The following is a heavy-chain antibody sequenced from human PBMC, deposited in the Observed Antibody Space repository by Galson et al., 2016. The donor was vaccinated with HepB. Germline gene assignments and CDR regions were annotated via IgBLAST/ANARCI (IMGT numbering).Heavy chain of an antibody. CDR2: INRRGRT. D-gene: IGHD2-15*01. Sequence: SETLSLTCGVFDGSLSDYSWSWIRQSPGKGLEWIGEINRRGRTNYSPSLESRVSMSVDPSKEQFSLKVNSGTAADTAVYYCAKGGCCTGGSCPWPNWFDPWGQGTLVTVSS. CDR1: DGSLSDYS. V-gene: IGHV4-34*01. CDR3: AKGGCCTGGSCPWPNWFDP. J-gene: IGHJ5*02.